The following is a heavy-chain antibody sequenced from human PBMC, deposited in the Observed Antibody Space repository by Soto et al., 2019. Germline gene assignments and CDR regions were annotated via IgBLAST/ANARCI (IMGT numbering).Heavy chain of an antibody. CDR1: GGSISSYY. CDR2: IYYSGSA. V-gene: IGHV4-59*08. J-gene: IGHJ5*02. CDR3: ARLPSYCGGDCYSWWFDP. D-gene: IGHD2-21*01. Sequence: SETLSLTCTVSGGSISSYYWSWIRQPPGKGLEWIGYIYYSGSANYNPSLKSRVTISVDTSKNQFSLKLSSVTAADTAVYYCARLPSYCGGDCYSWWFDPWGQGTLVTVSS.